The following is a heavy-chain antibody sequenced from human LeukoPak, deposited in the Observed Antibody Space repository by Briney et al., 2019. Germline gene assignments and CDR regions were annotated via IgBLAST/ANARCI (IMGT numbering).Heavy chain of an antibody. CDR2: INHSGST. CDR1: GGSFSGYY. CDR3: ARAITMIVDAFDI. V-gene: IGHV4-34*01. Sequence: SETLSITCAVYGGSFSGYYWSWIRQPPGKGLEWIGEINHSGSTNYNPSLKSRVTISVDTSKNQFSLKLSSVTAADTAVYYCARAITMIVDAFDIWGQGTMVTVSS. J-gene: IGHJ3*02. D-gene: IGHD3-22*01.